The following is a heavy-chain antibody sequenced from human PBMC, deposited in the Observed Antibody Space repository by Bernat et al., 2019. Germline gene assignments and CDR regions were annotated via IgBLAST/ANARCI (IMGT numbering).Heavy chain of an antibody. CDR3: ARGARDIAAPHHDAFDI. Sequence: EVQLVESGGGLVQPGGSLRLSCAASGFTFSSYEMNWVRQAPGKGLEWVSYISSSGSTIYYADSVKGRFTISSDNAKNSLYLKMNSLRAEDTAVYYCARGARDIAAPHHDAFDIWGQGTMVTVSS. CDR2: ISSSGSTI. CDR1: GFTFSSYE. J-gene: IGHJ3*02. V-gene: IGHV3-48*03. D-gene: IGHD6-6*01.